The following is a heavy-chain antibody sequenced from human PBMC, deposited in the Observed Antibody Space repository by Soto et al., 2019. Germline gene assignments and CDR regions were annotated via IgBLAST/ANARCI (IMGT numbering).Heavy chain of an antibody. CDR1: GFTFSSYS. Sequence: EVQLVESGGGLVQPGGSLRVSWAASGFTFSSYSINWVRQAPGKGLEWVSYISGSSTIYYADSVKGRFTISRDNAKNSLYLQMNSLRDEDTAVYYCARVGLGLFGMDVWGQGTTVTVSS. CDR2: ISGSSTI. CDR3: ARVGLGLFGMDV. J-gene: IGHJ6*02. D-gene: IGHD3-16*01. V-gene: IGHV3-48*02.